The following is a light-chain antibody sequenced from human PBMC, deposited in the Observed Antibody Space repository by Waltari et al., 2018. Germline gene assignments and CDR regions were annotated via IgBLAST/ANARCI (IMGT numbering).Light chain of an antibody. J-gene: IGLJ3*02. CDR3: TSFTSSNTWV. Sequence: QSALTQPASVSGSPGQSITISCTGTSSDVGGYNYVSWYQQHPGKAPKVMIYEVTNQPSGVSHRFSGSKSDNTASLTISGLQAEDEADYYCTSFTSSNTWVFGGGTKLTVL. V-gene: IGLV2-14*01. CDR2: EVT. CDR1: SSDVGGYNY.